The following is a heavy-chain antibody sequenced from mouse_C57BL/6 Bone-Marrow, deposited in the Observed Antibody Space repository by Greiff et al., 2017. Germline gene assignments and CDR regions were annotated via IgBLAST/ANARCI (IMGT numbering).Heavy chain of an antibody. CDR2: IYPGSGNT. D-gene: IGHD1-1*01. Sequence: VQGVESGPELVKPGASVKISCKASGYTFTDYYINWVKQRPGQGLEWIGWIYPGSGNTKYNEKFKGKATLTVDTSSSTAYMQLSSLTSEDSAVYVCARSVLLRSLDYWGQGTTLTVSS. V-gene: IGHV1-84*01. J-gene: IGHJ2*01. CDR1: GYTFTDYY. CDR3: ARSVLLRSLDY.